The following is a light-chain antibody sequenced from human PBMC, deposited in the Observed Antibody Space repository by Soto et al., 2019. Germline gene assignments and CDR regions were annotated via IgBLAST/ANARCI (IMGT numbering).Light chain of an antibody. Sequence: EIVLTQCPSTLSLSPGQRETLSCRVTQRVNSNYLAWYQQKPGQAPRLHIYAASTRATGIPARFSGSGSGTAFTLTISRLEPEDFAVYYCQQYGSSPITFGQGTRLE. CDR3: QQYGSSPIT. CDR2: AAS. J-gene: IGKJ5*01. CDR1: QRVNSNY. V-gene: IGKV3-20*01.